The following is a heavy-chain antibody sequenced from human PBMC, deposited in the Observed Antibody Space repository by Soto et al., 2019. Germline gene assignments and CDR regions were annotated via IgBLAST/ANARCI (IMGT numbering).Heavy chain of an antibody. J-gene: IGHJ4*02. V-gene: IGHV1-69*01. D-gene: IGHD5-18*01. Sequence: QVQLVQSGAAVKKPGSSVKVTCKASVAIFSSNAISGFRQAPGQWLEWMGGILPIFGRTTYAQKFQGRVTITLDESTRPAYVELSSLKSEDTADYYCATGGRGYTDAARSNFQYRGQGTHVISSS. CDR1: VAIFSSNA. CDR3: ATGGRGYTDAARSNFQY. CDR2: ILPIFGRT.